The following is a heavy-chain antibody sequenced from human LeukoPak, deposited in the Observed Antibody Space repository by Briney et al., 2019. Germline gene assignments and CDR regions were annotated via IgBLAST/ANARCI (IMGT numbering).Heavy chain of an antibody. V-gene: IGHV3-74*03. D-gene: IGHD2-21*01. CDR1: GFTPGHFW. Sequence: GGCLRLSCEVSGFTPGHFWTNWVRQAPGKGRGWIAGRDGSGGGTVCAGSVKGSVTFSKDNANKTLCLQVNTLRDYYSAMYYCVRDLFPDAFDIWGQGTRVTVSS. CDR2: RDGSGGGT. CDR3: VRDLFPDAFDI. J-gene: IGHJ3*02.